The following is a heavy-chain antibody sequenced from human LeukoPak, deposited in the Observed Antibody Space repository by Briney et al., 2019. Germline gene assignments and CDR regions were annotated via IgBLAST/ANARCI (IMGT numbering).Heavy chain of an antibody. J-gene: IGHJ4*02. D-gene: IGHD5-24*01. V-gene: IGHV1-46*01. CDR1: GYTFTTYY. Sequence: GASVKISCKASGYTFTTYYMHCVRQAPGQGLEWMGIINPSSGSSSYGHKFQGRVTLTRDTSTSTVYMELSSLRSEDTAVYYCAIEVEISTITPLNWGQGTLVTVPS. CDR2: INPSSGSS. CDR3: AIEVEISTITPLN.